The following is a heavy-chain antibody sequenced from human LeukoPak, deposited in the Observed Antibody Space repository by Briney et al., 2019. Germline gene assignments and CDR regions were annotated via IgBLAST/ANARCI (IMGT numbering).Heavy chain of an antibody. J-gene: IGHJ5*02. D-gene: IGHD6-13*01. V-gene: IGHV4-4*02. CDR1: GGSISSSNW. CDR2: IYHSGST. Sequence: PSGTLSLTCAVSGGSISSSNWWSWVRQPPGKGLEWIGEIYHSGSTNYNPSLKSRVTISVDTSKNQFSLKLSSVTAADTAVYYCARHIGSSSWYPPFGWFDPWGQGTLVTVSS. CDR3: ARHIGSSSWYPPFGWFDP.